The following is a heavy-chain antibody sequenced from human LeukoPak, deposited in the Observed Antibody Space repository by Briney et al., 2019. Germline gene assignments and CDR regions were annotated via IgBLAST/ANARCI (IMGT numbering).Heavy chain of an antibody. CDR1: GFTFSSYA. CDR3: AKGSRAQLVVVVAATYDY. V-gene: IGHV3-23*01. CDR2: ISGSGGST. D-gene: IGHD2-15*01. Sequence: GGSLRLSCAASGFTFSSYAMSWVRQAPGKGLEWVSAISGSGGSTYYADSVKGRFTISTDNSKITLYLQMNSLRAEDTAVYYCAKGSRAQLVVVVAATYDYWGQGTLVTVSS. J-gene: IGHJ4*02.